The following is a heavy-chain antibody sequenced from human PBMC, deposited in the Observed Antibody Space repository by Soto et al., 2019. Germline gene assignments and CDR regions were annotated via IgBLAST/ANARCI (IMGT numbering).Heavy chain of an antibody. CDR1: GFTFSSYG. Sequence: GGSLRLSCAASGFTFSSYGMHWVRQAPGKGLEWVAVIWYDGSNKYYADSVKGRFTISRDNSKNTLYLQMNSLRAEDTAVYYCAREWATSALLAYCGGDCPIAFCDYWGQGTLVTVSS. J-gene: IGHJ4*02. D-gene: IGHD2-21*02. V-gene: IGHV3-33*01. CDR3: AREWATSALLAYCGGDCPIAFCDY. CDR2: IWYDGSNK.